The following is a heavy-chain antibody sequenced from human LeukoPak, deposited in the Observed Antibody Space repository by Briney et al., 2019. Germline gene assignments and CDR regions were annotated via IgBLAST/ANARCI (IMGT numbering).Heavy chain of an antibody. CDR1: GGSFSGYS. J-gene: IGHJ4*02. V-gene: IGHV4-34*01. CDR2: IDDTGSA. CDR3: AREVPYYSASGRRRYVFDF. D-gene: IGHD3-10*01. Sequence: PSETPSLTCAVSGGSFSGYSWTWIRQPPGRGLEWIGEIDDTGSATYNPSLQSRLTMSVDTSKRQFSLTLTSVTAADRAVYYCAREVPYYSASGRRRYVFDFWGQGSLVTVSS.